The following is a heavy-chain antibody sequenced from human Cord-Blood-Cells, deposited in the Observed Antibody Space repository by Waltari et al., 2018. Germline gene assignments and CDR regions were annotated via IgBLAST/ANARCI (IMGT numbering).Heavy chain of an antibody. V-gene: IGHV4-39*01. J-gene: IGHJ4*02. Sequence: QRQLQESGPGLVKPSETLSLPRTVSGGSISSSSYYWGGIRQPPGKGLEWIGSIYYSGSTYYNPSLKSRVTISVDTSKNQFSLKLSSVTAADTAVYYCAILSIAAAGTDYWGQGTLVTVSS. D-gene: IGHD6-13*01. CDR2: IYYSGST. CDR3: AILSIAAAGTDY. CDR1: GGSISSSSYY.